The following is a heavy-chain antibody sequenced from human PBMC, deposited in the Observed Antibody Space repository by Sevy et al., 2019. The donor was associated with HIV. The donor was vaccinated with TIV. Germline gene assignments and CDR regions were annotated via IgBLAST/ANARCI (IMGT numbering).Heavy chain of an antibody. V-gene: IGHV1-24*01. CDR2: FDPEDDEK. CDR1: KYTLTEWA. Sequence: ASVKVSCKVSKYTLTEWAIHWVRQAPGKGLEWVATFDPEDDEKIYARKFQGRVTLTEDRSTDKAYMELSSLRSDDTAVYCCAKKKDYDEGSGYSFDYWGQGTLVTVSS. CDR3: AKKKDYDEGSGYSFDY. D-gene: IGHD3-22*01. J-gene: IGHJ4*02.